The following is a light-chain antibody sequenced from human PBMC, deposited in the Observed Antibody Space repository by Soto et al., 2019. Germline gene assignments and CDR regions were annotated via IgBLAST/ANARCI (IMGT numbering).Light chain of an antibody. J-gene: IGKJ2*01. Sequence: EIVLTQSPGTLSLSPGERATLSCRASQSVSSTNLAWYQQKPGQAPRLLIHGASTRAAGIPDRFSGSGSGTGFTLTISRLEPEDSAVYYCQQYGSSPMYTFGQGTKLEF. CDR3: QQYGSSPMYT. CDR2: GAS. V-gene: IGKV3-20*01. CDR1: QSVSSTN.